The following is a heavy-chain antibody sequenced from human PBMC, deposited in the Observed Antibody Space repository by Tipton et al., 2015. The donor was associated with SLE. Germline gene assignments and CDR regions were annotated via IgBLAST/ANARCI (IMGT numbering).Heavy chain of an antibody. D-gene: IGHD1-26*01. V-gene: IGHV3-30*04. CDR3: AGELLDYFDF. J-gene: IGHJ4*02. CDR1: GFTFSTYA. Sequence: SLRLSCAASGFTFSTYAMHWVRQTPGKGLEWVAVISYDGSNKCYADSVKGRFTISRDNSKNTVYLQMNSLRTEDTAVYYCAGELLDYFDFWGQGTLVTVSS. CDR2: ISYDGSNK.